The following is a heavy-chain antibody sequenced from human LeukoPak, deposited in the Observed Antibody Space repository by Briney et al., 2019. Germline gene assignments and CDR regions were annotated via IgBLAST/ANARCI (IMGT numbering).Heavy chain of an antibody. D-gene: IGHD6-13*01. J-gene: IGHJ4*02. CDR3: ARHNPHSSSWSYYFDY. CDR2: IYYSGST. CDR1: GGSISSYY. Sequence: SETLSLTCTVSGGSISSYYWSWIRQPPGKGLEWIGYIYYSGSTNYNPSLMSRVTISVDKAKNQFSLRLSSVTAADTAVYYCARHNPHSSSWSYYFDYWGQGTLVTVSS. V-gene: IGHV4-59*08.